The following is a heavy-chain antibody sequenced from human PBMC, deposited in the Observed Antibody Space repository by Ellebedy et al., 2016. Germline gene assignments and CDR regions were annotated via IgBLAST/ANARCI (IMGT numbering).Heavy chain of an antibody. J-gene: IGHJ4*02. CDR3: ATYTMGRLDY. D-gene: IGHD1-1*01. CDR1: GGSISSYY. Sequence: SETLSLTCTVSGGSISSYYWSWIRQSPGKGLEWIGSVYAGGSPRHNPSFESRLTMSVDTSKNQFSLKLSSVTAADTAVYYCATYTMGRLDYWGQGTLVTVSS. V-gene: IGHV4-4*08. CDR2: VYAGGSP.